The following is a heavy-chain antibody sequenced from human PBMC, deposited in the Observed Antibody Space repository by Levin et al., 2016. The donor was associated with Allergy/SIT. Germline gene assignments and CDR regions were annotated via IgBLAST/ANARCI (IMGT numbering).Heavy chain of an antibody. CDR2: IYYSGST. CDR1: GGSISSSSYY. V-gene: IGHV4-39*01. D-gene: IGHD1-26*01. Sequence: SETLSLTCTVSGGSISSSSYYWGWIRQPPGKGLEWIGSIYYSGSTYYNPSLKSRVTISVDTSKNQFSLKLSSVTAADTAVYYCARGATVGGYYYYYGMDVWGQGTTVTVSS. J-gene: IGHJ6*02. CDR3: ARGATVGGYYYYYGMDV.